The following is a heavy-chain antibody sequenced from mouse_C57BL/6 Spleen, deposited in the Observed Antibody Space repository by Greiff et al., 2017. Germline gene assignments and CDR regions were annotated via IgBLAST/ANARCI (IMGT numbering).Heavy chain of an antibody. CDR1: GYSFTGYY. CDR2: INPSTGGT. CDR3: ARSGGILDY. Sequence: VQLQQSGPELVKPGASVKISCKASGYSFTGYYMNWVKQSTEKSLEWIGEINPSTGGTTYNQKFKAKATLTVDKSSSTAYMQLKSLTSEDSAVYYCARSGGILDYWGQGTSVTVSS. V-gene: IGHV1-42*01. D-gene: IGHD1-1*02. J-gene: IGHJ4*01.